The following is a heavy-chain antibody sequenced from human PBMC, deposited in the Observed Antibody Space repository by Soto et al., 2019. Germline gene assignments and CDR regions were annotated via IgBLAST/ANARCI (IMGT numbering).Heavy chain of an antibody. CDR3: ARYTSAWYIDC. CDR2: TYYRSKWYS. J-gene: IGHJ4*02. V-gene: IGHV6-1*01. CDR1: GDSVSCISAA. D-gene: IGHD6-19*01. Sequence: SQTLSLTCAISGDSVSCISAAWKWIRQSPSRGLEWLGRTYYRSKWYSDYALSVRSRITINPDTSKNQFSLQLNSVTPEDTAVYYCARYTSAWYIDCWGQGTLVTVSS.